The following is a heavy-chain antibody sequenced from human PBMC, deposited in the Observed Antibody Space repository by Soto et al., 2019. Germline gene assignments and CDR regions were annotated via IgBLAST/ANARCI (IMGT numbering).Heavy chain of an antibody. Sequence: QVQLVQSGAEVKKPGSSVKVSCKASGGTFSSYAISWVRQAPGQGLEWMGGIIPIFGTAHYAQRFQGRVTITADESTRTAYMELSRLRSEDTAVYYCARHAQHLVRQGRYFGYWGQGTLVTVSS. CDR2: IIPIFGTA. CDR3: ARHAQHLVRQGRYFGY. V-gene: IGHV1-69*01. D-gene: IGHD6-13*01. J-gene: IGHJ4*02. CDR1: GGTFSSYA.